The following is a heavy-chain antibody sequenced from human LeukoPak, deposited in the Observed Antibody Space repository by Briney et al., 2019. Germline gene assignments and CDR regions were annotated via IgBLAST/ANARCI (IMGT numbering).Heavy chain of an antibody. CDR1: GGSISSYY. Sequence: PSETLSLTCTVSGGSISSYYWSWIRQPPGKGLEWIGYIYYSGGTNYNPSLKSRVTISVDTSKNQFSLKLSSVTAADTAVYYCARQSSSSLLDYWGQGTLVTVAS. CDR3: ARQSSSSLLDY. J-gene: IGHJ4*02. CDR2: IYYSGGT. V-gene: IGHV4-59*08. D-gene: IGHD6-13*01.